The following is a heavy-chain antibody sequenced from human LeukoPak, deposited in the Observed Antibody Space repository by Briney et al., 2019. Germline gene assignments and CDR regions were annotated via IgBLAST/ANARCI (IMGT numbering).Heavy chain of an antibody. Sequence: ASVKVSCKASGYTFTSYDINWVRQATGQGLEWMGWINPNSGGTNYAQKFQGRVTMTRDTSISTAYMELSRLRSDDTAVYYCARGGVAVPDAFDIWGQGTMVTVSS. CDR2: INPNSGGT. CDR1: GYTFTSYD. CDR3: ARGGVAVPDAFDI. V-gene: IGHV1-2*02. D-gene: IGHD2-15*01. J-gene: IGHJ3*02.